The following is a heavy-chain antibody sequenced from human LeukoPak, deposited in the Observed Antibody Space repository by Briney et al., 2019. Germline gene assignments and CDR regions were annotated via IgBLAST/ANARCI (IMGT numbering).Heavy chain of an antibody. D-gene: IGHD2-2*01. CDR1: GGSFSGYY. CDR2: INHSGST. V-gene: IGHV4-34*01. CDR3: ARGEPAYCSSNSCSYDC. J-gene: IGHJ4*02. Sequence: SETLSLTCAIYGGSFSGYYWSWIRQPPGKGLEWIGEINHSGSTYYNPSLKSRATISVDTSKNQFSLKLNSVTAADTAVYYCARGEPAYCSSNSCSYDCWGQGTLVTVSS.